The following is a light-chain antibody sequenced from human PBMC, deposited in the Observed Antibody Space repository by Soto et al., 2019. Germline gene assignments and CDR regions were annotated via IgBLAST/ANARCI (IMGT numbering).Light chain of an antibody. J-gene: IGKJ1*01. CDR3: QQYYTYSWT. V-gene: IGKV1-5*01. CDR1: QVISNW. Sequence: DIQMTQSPSTLSASVGDRVTITCRASQVISNWLAWYQQKPGKAPKLLIFDAFSLESGVPLRFSGSGSGTEFTLTISSLQPEDFATYYCQQYYTYSWTFGQGTKVDIK. CDR2: DAF.